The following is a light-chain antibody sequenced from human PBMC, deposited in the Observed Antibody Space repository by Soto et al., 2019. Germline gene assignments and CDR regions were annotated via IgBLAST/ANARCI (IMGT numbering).Light chain of an antibody. CDR3: QKYDDVPWT. Sequence: DIQMTQSPSSLSASVGDRVTITSRASQGISNYLAWYQQKPGKVPKLLIYAAFTLQSGAPSRFSGSGFGTDFTLTISSLQPEDVATYYCQKYDDVPWTFGQGTKVEIK. CDR2: AAF. J-gene: IGKJ1*01. CDR1: QGISNY. V-gene: IGKV1-27*01.